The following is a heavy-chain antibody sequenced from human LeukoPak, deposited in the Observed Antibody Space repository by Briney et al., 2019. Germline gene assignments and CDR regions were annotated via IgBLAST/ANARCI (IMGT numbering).Heavy chain of an antibody. Sequence: WASVKVSCKVSGYTLTELSMHWVRQAPGKGLEWMGGFDPEDGETIYAQKFQGRVTMTEDTSTDTAYMELSSLRSEDTAVYYCATQNATGVSGSCYNVYFDYWGQGTLVTVSS. D-gene: IGHD3-10*01. CDR3: ATQNATGVSGSCYNVYFDY. CDR1: GYTLTELS. J-gene: IGHJ4*02. V-gene: IGHV1-24*01. CDR2: FDPEDGET.